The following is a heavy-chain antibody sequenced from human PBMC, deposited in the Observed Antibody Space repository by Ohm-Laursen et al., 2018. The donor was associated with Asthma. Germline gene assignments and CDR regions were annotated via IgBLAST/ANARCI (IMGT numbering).Heavy chain of an antibody. J-gene: IGHJ1*01. CDR1: GYTFSRYS. V-gene: IGHV3-21*01. Sequence: SLRLSCAASGYTFSRYSIHWVRQIPGKGLEWVASISTASSFIYYADSVRGRFTTSRDNARNSVYLQMNSLRAEDTALYYCARIGPEWGPPGREYSLHHWGEGTLVTVSS. D-gene: IGHD3-3*01. CDR3: ARIGPEWGPPGREYSLHH. CDR2: ISTASSFI.